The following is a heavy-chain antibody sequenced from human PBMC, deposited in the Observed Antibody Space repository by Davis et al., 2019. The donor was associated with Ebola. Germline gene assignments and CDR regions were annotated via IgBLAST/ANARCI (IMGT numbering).Heavy chain of an antibody. D-gene: IGHD1-14*01. Sequence: GESLKISCAASGFTFSSYWMSWVRQAPGKGLEWVANIKQDGSEKYYVDSVKGRFTISRDNAKNTLYLQMNSLRAEDTAVYYCATGYYFDYWGQGTLVTVPS. J-gene: IGHJ4*02. CDR2: IKQDGSEK. CDR3: ATGYYFDY. CDR1: GFTFSSYW. V-gene: IGHV3-7*01.